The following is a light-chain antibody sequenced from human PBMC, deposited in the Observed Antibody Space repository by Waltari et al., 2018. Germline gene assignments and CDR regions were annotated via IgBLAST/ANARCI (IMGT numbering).Light chain of an antibody. V-gene: IGKV4-1*01. J-gene: IGKJ4*01. CDR3: QQYYGVPLT. Sequence: MTQSPDFLAVTLGERATINCKSSQSVLYSANNKDYLAWYQQKPGQPPKLLIYWASTRESGVPDRFSGSGSGTDFTLTISSLQAEDVAVYYCQQYYGVPLTFGGGTKVEIK. CDR2: WAS. CDR1: QSVLYSANNKDY.